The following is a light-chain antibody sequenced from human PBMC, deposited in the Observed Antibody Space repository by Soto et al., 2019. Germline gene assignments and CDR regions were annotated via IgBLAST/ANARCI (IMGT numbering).Light chain of an antibody. CDR1: SSDVGSYNR. CDR2: EVS. J-gene: IGLJ1*01. CDR3: SSYTSSSTYV. Sequence: QSVLTQPPSVSGSPGQSVTIYCTGTSSDVGSYNRVSWYQQPPGTAPKRMIYEVSNRPSGVPDRFSGSKSGNTASLTISGLHAEEEADYYCSSYTSSSTYVFGTGTKVTFL. V-gene: IGLV2-18*02.